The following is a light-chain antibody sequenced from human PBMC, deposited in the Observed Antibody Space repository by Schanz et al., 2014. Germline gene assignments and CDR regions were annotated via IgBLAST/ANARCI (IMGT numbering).Light chain of an antibody. V-gene: IGLV2-14*02. CDR2: DVS. CDR1: SSDVGSYNL. CDR3: SSFTTTDTWV. J-gene: IGLJ3*02. Sequence: QSALTQPASVSGSPGQSITISCTGTSSDVGSYNLVSWYQQHPGKAPKLMIYDVSKRPSGVRDRFSGSKSGNTASLTISGLQAEDEADYYCSSFTTTDTWVFGGGTKLTVL.